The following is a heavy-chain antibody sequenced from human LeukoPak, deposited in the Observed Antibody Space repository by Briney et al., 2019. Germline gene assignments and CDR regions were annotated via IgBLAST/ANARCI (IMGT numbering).Heavy chain of an antibody. CDR1: GGSISSSNYY. Sequence: SETLSLTCTVSGGSISSSNYYWGWIRQPPGKGLEWIGSIYYSGSTYYNPSLKSRVTISVDTSKNQFSLKLSSVTAADTAVYYCAREGYSSSWYRVLYYFDYWGQGTLVTVSS. D-gene: IGHD6-13*01. CDR3: AREGYSSSWYRVLYYFDY. V-gene: IGHV4-39*07. J-gene: IGHJ4*02. CDR2: IYYSGST.